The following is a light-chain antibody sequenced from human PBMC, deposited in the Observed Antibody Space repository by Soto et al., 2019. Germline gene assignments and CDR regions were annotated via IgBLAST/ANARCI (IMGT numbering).Light chain of an antibody. Sequence: QSVLTQPPSASGTPGQRVTISCSGSSSNIGSNYVYWYQQLPGTAPKLLIYRNNQRPSGVPDRFSGSKSGTSASLAISGLGSEDAADYYCAAWDDSLSGWVFGGGTQLTVL. V-gene: IGLV1-47*01. CDR2: RNN. CDR1: SSNIGSNY. CDR3: AAWDDSLSGWV. J-gene: IGLJ3*02.